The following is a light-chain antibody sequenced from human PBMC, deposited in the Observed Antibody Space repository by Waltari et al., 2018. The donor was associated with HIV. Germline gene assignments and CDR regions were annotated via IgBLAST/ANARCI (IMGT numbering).Light chain of an antibody. CDR2: KAS. CDR3: QQYNTYPRT. V-gene: IGKV1-5*03. Sequence: IQMTQSPSTLSASVGASVTLTCRASQNINKYLAWYQQKPGKAPNLLLYKASSLESGVPSRFSGSGSGTDFTLTISSLQPDDFATYYCQQYNTYPRTFGQGTKVEIK. J-gene: IGKJ1*01. CDR1: QNINKY.